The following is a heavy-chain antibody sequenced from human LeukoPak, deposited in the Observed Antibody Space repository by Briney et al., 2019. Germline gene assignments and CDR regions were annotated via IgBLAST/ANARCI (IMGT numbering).Heavy chain of an antibody. V-gene: IGHV3-21*01. Sequence: PGGSLRLSCAASGFTFSSYSMNWVRQAPGKGLEWVSSISSSSSYIYYADSVKGRFTISRDNAKNSLYLQMNSLRAEDTAVYYCARTDIVATTPLYYYGMDVWGQGTLVTVSS. CDR2: ISSSSSYI. D-gene: IGHD5-12*01. J-gene: IGHJ6*02. CDR1: GFTFSSYS. CDR3: ARTDIVATTPLYYYGMDV.